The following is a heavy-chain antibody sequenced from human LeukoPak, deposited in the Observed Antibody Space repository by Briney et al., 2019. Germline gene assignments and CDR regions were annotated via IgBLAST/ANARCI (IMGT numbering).Heavy chain of an antibody. J-gene: IGHJ1*01. CDR3: ARGWAVSTDGYFQH. D-gene: IGHD5/OR15-5a*01. CDR1: GFTFSSYA. V-gene: IGHV3-23*01. Sequence: GGSLRLSCAASGFTFSSYAMSWVRQAPGKGLEWVSAISGSGGSTYYADSVKGRFTISRDNSKNTLYLQMNSLRAEDTAVYYCARGWAVSTDGYFQHWGQGTLVTVSS. CDR2: ISGSGGST.